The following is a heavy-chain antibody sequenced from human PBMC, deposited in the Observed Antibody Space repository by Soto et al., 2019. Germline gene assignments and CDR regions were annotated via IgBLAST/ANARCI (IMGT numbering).Heavy chain of an antibody. J-gene: IGHJ1*01. V-gene: IGHV4-30-4*01. Sequence: QVQLQESGPGLVKPSQTLSLTCTVSGGSISSGDYYWSWIRQPPGKGLEWIGYIYYSGSTYYNPSLKRRVTISVDTSKNQFSLKLSSVTAADTAVYYCARGPSTAMVIEGYFQHWGQGTLVTVSS. CDR2: IYYSGST. CDR1: GGSISSGDYY. CDR3: ARGPSTAMVIEGYFQH. D-gene: IGHD5-18*01.